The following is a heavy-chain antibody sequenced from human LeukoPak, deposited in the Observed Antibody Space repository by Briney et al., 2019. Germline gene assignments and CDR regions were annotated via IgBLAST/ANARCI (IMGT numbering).Heavy chain of an antibody. CDR3: ARGFPPRRNYDSSGYYSYYFDH. Sequence: ASVKVSCEASGYSFTNYGISWVRQAPGQRLEWMGWISAYNGYTHFAQKFQGRVTMTTDTSTSTAYMELRSLRSDDTAVYYCARGFPPRRNYDSSGYYSYYFDHWGQGTLVTVSS. J-gene: IGHJ4*02. CDR1: GYSFTNYG. V-gene: IGHV1-18*01. D-gene: IGHD3-22*01. CDR2: ISAYNGYT.